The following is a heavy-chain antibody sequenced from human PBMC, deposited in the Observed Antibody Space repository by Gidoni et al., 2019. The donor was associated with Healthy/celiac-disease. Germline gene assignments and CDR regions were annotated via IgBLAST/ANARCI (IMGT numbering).Heavy chain of an antibody. CDR1: GFTFSSYS. J-gene: IGHJ4*02. D-gene: IGHD1-26*01. CDR2: ISSSSSTI. Sequence: EVQLVESGGGLVQPGGSLRLACASPGFTFSSYSMNWVRQAPGKGLEWVSYISSSSSTIYYADSVKGRFTISRDNAKNALYLQMNSLRDEDTAVYYCARDGIVGATDGVYWGQGTLVTVSS. CDR3: ARDGIVGATDGVY. V-gene: IGHV3-48*02.